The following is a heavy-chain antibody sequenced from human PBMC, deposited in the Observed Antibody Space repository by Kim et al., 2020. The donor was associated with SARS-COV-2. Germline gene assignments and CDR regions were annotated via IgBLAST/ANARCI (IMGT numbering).Heavy chain of an antibody. Sequence: GGSLRLSCAASGFTFSSYAMSWVRQAPGKGLEWVSDISGSGGSTYYADSVKGRFTISRDNSKNTLYLQMNSLRAEDTAVYYCAKDLSDRDASTVYWGQGTLVTVSS. CDR1: GFTFSSYA. J-gene: IGHJ4*02. D-gene: IGHD4-17*01. V-gene: IGHV3-23*01. CDR3: AKDLSDRDASTVY. CDR2: ISGSGGST.